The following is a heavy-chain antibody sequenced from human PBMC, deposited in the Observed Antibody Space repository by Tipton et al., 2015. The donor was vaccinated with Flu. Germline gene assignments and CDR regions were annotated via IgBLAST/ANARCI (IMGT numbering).Heavy chain of an antibody. CDR2: IYTSGST. CDR3: ARDYCSGGICYPDY. V-gene: IGHV4-61*02. D-gene: IGHD2-15*01. CDR1: GDSISTGSHY. Sequence: TLSFTCNVSGDSISTGSHYWNWIRQPAGKGLEWIGRIYTSGSTTYNPSLKSRVTISVDTSKNQFSLRLNSVTATGTAMYYCARDYCSGGICYPDYWGQGTLVTVSS. J-gene: IGHJ4*02.